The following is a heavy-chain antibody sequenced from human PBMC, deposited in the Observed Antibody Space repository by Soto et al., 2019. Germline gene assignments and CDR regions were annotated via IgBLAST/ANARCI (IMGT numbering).Heavy chain of an antibody. Sequence: QVQLVQSGAEVKKPGASVKVSCKASGYSFTDYYLYWVRQAPGQGLEWMGWINPKSGDTNSAQIFQGRVPMTSDTSLNPVYMELRGLRSDDPAVYCCLRWGHSRLSGYDDAFNVWGLGTLVTVSS. D-gene: IGHD3-9*01. CDR3: LRWGHSRLSGYDDAFNV. CDR2: INPKSGDT. J-gene: IGHJ3*01. V-gene: IGHV1-2*02. CDR1: GYSFTDYY.